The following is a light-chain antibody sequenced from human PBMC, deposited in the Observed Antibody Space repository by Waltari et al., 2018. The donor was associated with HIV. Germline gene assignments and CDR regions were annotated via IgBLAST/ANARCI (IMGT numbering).Light chain of an antibody. CDR1: SSNIGTNY. J-gene: IGLJ1*01. CDR2: RDN. CDR3: AAWDDSLNGFYV. Sequence: QSVLTQPPSASATPGQRVTISCSGSSSNIGTNYVFWYQQFPGMAPKLLIFRDNRRPSGVPDRFSGSRSGTSASLVISGLRSEDEAEYYCAAWDDSLNGFYVFGSGTRVTVL. V-gene: IGLV1-47*01.